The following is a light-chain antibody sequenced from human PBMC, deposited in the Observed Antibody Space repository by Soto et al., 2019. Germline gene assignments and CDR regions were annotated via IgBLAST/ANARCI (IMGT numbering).Light chain of an antibody. CDR2: DVN. Sequence: QSVLTQPRSVSGSPGQSVTISCTGTSSDVGGYNYVSWYQQHPGKAPKLMIYDVNKRPSGVPDRFSGSKSGNTASLTISGLQAEDEADYSCFSYAGSFTYVFGTETKLTVL. J-gene: IGLJ1*01. V-gene: IGLV2-11*01. CDR3: FSYAGSFTYV. CDR1: SSDVGGYNY.